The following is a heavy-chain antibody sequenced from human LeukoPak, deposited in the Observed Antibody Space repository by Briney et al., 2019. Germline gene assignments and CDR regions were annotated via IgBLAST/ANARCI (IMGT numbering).Heavy chain of an antibody. CDR1: GGSVSSGSYY. J-gene: IGHJ5*02. CDR2: IYYSGST. V-gene: IGHV4-61*01. CDR3: ARDFVVVVAATVQNWFDP. D-gene: IGHD2-15*01. Sequence: SETLSLTCTVSGGSVSSGSYYWSWIRQPPGKGLEWIGYIYYSGSTNYNPSLKSRVTISVDTSKNQFSLKLRSVTAADTAVYYCARDFVVVVAATVQNWFDPWGQGTLVTVSS.